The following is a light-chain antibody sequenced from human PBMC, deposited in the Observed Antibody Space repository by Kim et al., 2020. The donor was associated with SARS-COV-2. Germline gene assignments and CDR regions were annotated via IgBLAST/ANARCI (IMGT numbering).Light chain of an antibody. CDR1: QSISSH. J-gene: IGKJ3*01. CDR3: QQSYITPFT. V-gene: IGKV1-39*01. CDR2: AAS. Sequence: DIQMTQSPSSLSASVGDRVTITCRTSQSISSHFNWYHQKPGRAPKLLIYAASTLQGGVPSRFSGSGSETDFTLTISSLQPEDFGTYFCQQSYITPFTFGPGTKVDIK.